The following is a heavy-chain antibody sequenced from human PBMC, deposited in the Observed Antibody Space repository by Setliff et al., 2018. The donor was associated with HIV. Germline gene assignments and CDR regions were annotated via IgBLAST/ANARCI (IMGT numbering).Heavy chain of an antibody. V-gene: IGHV4-34*01. J-gene: IGHJ3*02. CDR2: INQSGGI. D-gene: IGHD5-12*01. CDR1: GGSFSGYY. Sequence: SETLSLTCAVSGGSFSGYYWSWIRQPPGKGLEWIGEINQSGGINYNPSLKSRVTISIDTFKNQFSLKLYSVTAADTAVYYCATASGYDLFMGAFDIWGQGTMVTVSS. CDR3: ATASGYDLFMGAFDI.